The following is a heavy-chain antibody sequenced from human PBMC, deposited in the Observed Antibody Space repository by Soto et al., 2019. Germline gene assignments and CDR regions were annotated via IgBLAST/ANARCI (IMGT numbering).Heavy chain of an antibody. V-gene: IGHV3-30*19. CDR1: GFTFMSYV. Sequence: QVQLVESGGGVGQPGTSLRLSCVGSGFTFMSYVIHWVRQAPGKGLEWVALTSYDGSNKYYDDSVKGRFTISRDNSRNTVALQMDSLRLEDTALYYCARWGTTGGLDVWGQGTLVSVSS. CDR2: TSYDGSNK. CDR3: ARWGTTGGLDV. J-gene: IGHJ4*02. D-gene: IGHD3-16*01.